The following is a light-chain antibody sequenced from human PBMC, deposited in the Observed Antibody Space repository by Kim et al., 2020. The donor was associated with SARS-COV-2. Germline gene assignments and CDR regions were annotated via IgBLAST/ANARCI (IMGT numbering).Light chain of an antibody. Sequence: ELTQPPSASGTPGQTVTIYCSGGSSTLGSNDVAWFRQFPGTAPKVLVYGSNQRPAGVPGRFAASQSGTSASLAISGLQSEDEAEYYCASWDDSLRGYVFGTGTKVTVL. J-gene: IGLJ1*01. CDR3: ASWDDSLRGYV. CDR1: SSTLGSND. V-gene: IGLV1-44*01. CDR2: GSN.